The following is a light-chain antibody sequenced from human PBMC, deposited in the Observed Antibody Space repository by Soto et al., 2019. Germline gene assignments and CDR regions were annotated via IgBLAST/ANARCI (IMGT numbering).Light chain of an antibody. CDR1: QSVSSSY. CDR3: QQYGSSPLYT. J-gene: IGKJ2*01. CDR2: GAS. Sequence: EMVLTQSPGTLSLSPGERATLSCRASQSVSSSYLAWYQQKPGQAPRLLIYGASSRATGIPDRFSGSGSGTDFTLTISRLEPDDVAVYDCQQYGSSPLYTFGQGTKLESK. V-gene: IGKV3-20*01.